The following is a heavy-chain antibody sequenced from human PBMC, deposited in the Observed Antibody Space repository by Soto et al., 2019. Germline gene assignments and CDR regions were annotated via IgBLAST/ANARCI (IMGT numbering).Heavy chain of an antibody. J-gene: IGHJ6*02. CDR2: INHSGST. V-gene: IGHV4-34*01. Sequence: SETLSLTCAVYCSSFCGYYWKCIRQPPWKGLEWIGEINHSGSTNYNPSLKSRVTISVDTSKNQFSLKLSSVTAADTAVYYCARQGFGALHGLVDVWGQGTTVT. CDR3: ARQGFGALHGLVDV. D-gene: IGHD3-10*01. CDR1: CSSFCGYY.